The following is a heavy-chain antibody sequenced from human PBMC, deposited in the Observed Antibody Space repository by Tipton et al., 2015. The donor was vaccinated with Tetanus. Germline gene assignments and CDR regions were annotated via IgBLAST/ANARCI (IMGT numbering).Heavy chain of an antibody. CDR2: ISNSGST. CDR3: ARHLTYTYTSRYFDY. V-gene: IGHV4-31*03. Sequence: TLSLTCTVSGGSISSDGAYWSWIRQHPGEGLEWIGYISNSGSTYYNPSLKSRVTISVDTSQKQISLKVNSVTAADTAVYYCARHLTYTYTSRYFDYWGLGTLVTVSS. J-gene: IGHJ4*02. D-gene: IGHD5-18*01. CDR1: GGSISSDGAY.